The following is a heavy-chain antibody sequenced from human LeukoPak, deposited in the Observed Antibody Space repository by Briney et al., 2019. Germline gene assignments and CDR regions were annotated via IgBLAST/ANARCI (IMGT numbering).Heavy chain of an antibody. D-gene: IGHD4-17*01. J-gene: IGHJ4*02. Sequence: GESLKISCKGSGYSITSHWIAWVRQMPGKGLEWMGIIYPGDSDTRYSPSFQGQVTISADKSISTAYLQWSSIKASDTAMYYCARHFRSNGDYGPPDYWGQGTLVTVSS. CDR1: GYSITSHW. CDR2: IYPGDSDT. V-gene: IGHV5-51*01. CDR3: ARHFRSNGDYGPPDY.